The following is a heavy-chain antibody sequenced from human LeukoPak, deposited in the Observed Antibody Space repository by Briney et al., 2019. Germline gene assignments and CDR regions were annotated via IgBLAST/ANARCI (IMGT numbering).Heavy chain of an antibody. CDR3: ARDRSPGNFDY. J-gene: IGHJ4*02. CDR1: GFTFSSYW. CDR2: IKEDGSEK. D-gene: IGHD3-10*01. Sequence: GGSLRLSCAASGFTFSSYWLSWVRQAPGKGLEWLANIKEDGSEKYYVDSVKGRFTISRDNAKNSLYLQMNSLRAEDTAVYYCARDRSPGNFDYWGQGTLVTVSS. V-gene: IGHV3-7*01.